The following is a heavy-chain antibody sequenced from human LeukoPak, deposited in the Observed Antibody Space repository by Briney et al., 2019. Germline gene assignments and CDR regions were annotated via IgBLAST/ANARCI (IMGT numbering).Heavy chain of an antibody. CDR1: GFTFSSYG. D-gene: IGHD3-22*01. V-gene: IGHV3-30*02. CDR3: AKSIPYYYDSSGYPDY. Sequence: GGSLRLSCAASGFTFSSYGMHWVRQAPGKGREWVAFIRYDGSNKYYADSVKGRFTISRDNSKNTLYLQMNSLRAEDTAVYYCAKSIPYYYDSSGYPDYWGQGTLVTVSS. J-gene: IGHJ4*02. CDR2: IRYDGSNK.